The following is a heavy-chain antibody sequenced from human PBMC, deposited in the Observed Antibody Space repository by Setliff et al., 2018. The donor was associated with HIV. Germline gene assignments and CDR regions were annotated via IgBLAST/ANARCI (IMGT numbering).Heavy chain of an antibody. CDR3: AREIWGQVAHVPYGMDV. CDR1: GGSISSYY. Sequence: SETLSLTCTVSGGSISSYYWSWIRQPAGKGLAWIGRFYTSGSTNYNPSLKSRVTRSVDTSKNQFSLKVRYVKAADTAIYYCAREIWGQVAHVPYGMDVWGQGTTVTAP. V-gene: IGHV4-4*07. D-gene: IGHD5-12*01. CDR2: FYTSGST. J-gene: IGHJ6*02.